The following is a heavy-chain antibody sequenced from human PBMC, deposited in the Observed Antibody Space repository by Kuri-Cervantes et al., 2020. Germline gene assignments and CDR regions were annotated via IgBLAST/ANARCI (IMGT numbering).Heavy chain of an antibody. V-gene: IGHV1-18*01. Sequence: ASVKVSCKASGYTFTSYGISWVRQAPGQGLEWMGWISAYNGNTNYAQKLQGRVTMTTDTSTSTAYMELSSLRSEDTAVYYCARDYIEYYGSGSYYNDRGWFDPWGQGTLVTVSS. D-gene: IGHD3-10*01. CDR3: ARDYIEYYGSGSYYNDRGWFDP. CDR2: ISAYNGNT. CDR1: GYTFTSYG. J-gene: IGHJ5*02.